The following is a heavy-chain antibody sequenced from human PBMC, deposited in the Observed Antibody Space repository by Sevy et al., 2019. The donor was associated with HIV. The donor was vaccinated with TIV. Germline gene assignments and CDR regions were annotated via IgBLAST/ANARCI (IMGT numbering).Heavy chain of an antibody. CDR2: IKQDGSVK. CDR3: VSAIAAAGSF. D-gene: IGHD6-13*01. CDR1: GFSLNNYW. Sequence: GGSLRLSCAASGFSLNNYWMNWVRQAPGKGLEWVANIKQDGSVKYYVDSVKGRFTSSRDNAGNLLYRQMNSLRVEDTALYYCVSAIAAAGSFWGQGTLVTVSS. J-gene: IGHJ4*02. V-gene: IGHV3-7*01.